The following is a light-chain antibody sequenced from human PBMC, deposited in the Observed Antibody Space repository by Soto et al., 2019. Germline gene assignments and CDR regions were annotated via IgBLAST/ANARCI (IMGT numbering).Light chain of an antibody. Sequence: DIQLTQSPSFLSASVGDRVTITCRASQGIGTYLAWYQQKPGKAPNLLIYAASTLQSGVPSRFSGSGSGTEFTLTIRSLQAEHLATYSCKPLTSYTVGQGTRPEIK. V-gene: IGKV1-9*01. J-gene: IGKJ5*01. CDR3: KPLTSYT. CDR2: AAS. CDR1: QGIGTY.